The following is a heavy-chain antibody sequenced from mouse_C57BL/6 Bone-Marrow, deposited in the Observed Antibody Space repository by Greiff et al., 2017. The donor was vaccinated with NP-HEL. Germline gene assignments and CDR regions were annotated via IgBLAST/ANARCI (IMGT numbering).Heavy chain of an antibody. Sequence: SGAELVRPGTSVKMSCKASGYTFTNYWIGWAKQRPGHGLEWIGDIYPGGGYTNYNEKFKGKATLTADKSSSTAYMQFSSLTSEDSAIYYCARSRGNYFDYWGQGTTLTVSS. CDR1: GYTFTNYW. D-gene: IGHD2-14*01. J-gene: IGHJ2*01. CDR2: IYPGGGYT. V-gene: IGHV1-63*01. CDR3: ARSRGNYFDY.